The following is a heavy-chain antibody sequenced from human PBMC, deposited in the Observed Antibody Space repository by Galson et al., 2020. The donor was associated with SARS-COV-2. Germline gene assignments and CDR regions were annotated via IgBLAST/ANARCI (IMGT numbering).Heavy chain of an antibody. Sequence: KIGESLKIHCKGSGYSFTSYWNGWVRQMPGKGMEWMGIIYPGDSDTRYSPSFQGQVTISADKSISTAYLQWSSLKASDTAMYYCASPDYDYVWGSYRWVYWGQGTLVTVSS. J-gene: IGHJ4*02. V-gene: IGHV5-51*01. CDR1: GYSFTSYW. D-gene: IGHD3-16*02. CDR3: ASPDYDYVWGSYRWVY. CDR2: IYPGDSDT.